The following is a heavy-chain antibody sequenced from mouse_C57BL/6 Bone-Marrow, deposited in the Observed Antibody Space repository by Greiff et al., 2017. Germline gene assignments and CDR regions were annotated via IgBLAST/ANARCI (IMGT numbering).Heavy chain of an antibody. J-gene: IGHJ3*01. CDR2: IRSKSNNYAT. D-gene: IGHD2-3*01. V-gene: IGHV10-1*01. CDR1: GFSFNTYA. Sequence: EAGGGLVQPKGSLKLSCAASGFSFNTYAMNWVRQAPGKGLEWVARIRSKSNNYATYYADSVKDRFTISRDDSESMLYLQMNNLKTEDTAMYYCVRHDDGYGAYWGQGTLVTVSA. CDR3: VRHDDGYGAY.